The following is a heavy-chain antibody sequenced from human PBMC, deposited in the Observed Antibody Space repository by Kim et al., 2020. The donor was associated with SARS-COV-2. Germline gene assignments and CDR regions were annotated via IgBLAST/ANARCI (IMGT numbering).Heavy chain of an antibody. D-gene: IGHD6-13*01. J-gene: IGHJ5*02. CDR2: ISSSSSTI. Sequence: GGSLRLSCAASGFTFSSYSMNWVRQAPGKGLEWVSYISSSSSTIYYADSVKGRFTISRDNAKNSLYLQMNSLRDEDTAVYYCAHTGYSSSWYGFDPCGQGTLLPVSS. CDR1: GFTFSSYS. CDR3: AHTGYSSSWYGFDP. V-gene: IGHV3-48*02.